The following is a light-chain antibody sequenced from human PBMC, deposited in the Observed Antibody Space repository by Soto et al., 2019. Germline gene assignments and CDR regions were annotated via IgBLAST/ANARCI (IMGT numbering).Light chain of an antibody. CDR2: DVS. Sequence: QSVPTQPRSVSGSPGQSVSFSCTGTSSDVGGYNYVSWYQQHPGKAPKLMIYDVSKRPSGVPDRFAGSKSGNTASLAISGLQAEDEADYYCCSYAGSDTHYVFGTGTEVTVL. CDR1: SSDVGGYNY. J-gene: IGLJ1*01. V-gene: IGLV2-11*01. CDR3: CSYAGSDTHYV.